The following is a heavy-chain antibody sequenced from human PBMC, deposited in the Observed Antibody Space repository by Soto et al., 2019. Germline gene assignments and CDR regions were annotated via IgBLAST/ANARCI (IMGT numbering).Heavy chain of an antibody. CDR3: GSGGRSPLNTRDFHN. J-gene: IGHJ4*02. D-gene: IGHD3-3*01. CDR1: GYTLTELS. Sequence: QVQLVQSGEEVKKPGASVKVSCKVSGYTLTELSMHWVRQAPGKGLEWMGGFDPEDGETIYAQRYLDRVIMTEDTSRDTAHMKQSSLRSEDTAVYYCGSGGRSPLNTRDFHNWGQGTQLSVSS. CDR2: FDPEDGET. V-gene: IGHV1-24*01.